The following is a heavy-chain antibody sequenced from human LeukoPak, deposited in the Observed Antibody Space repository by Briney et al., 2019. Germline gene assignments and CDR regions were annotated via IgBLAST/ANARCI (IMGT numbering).Heavy chain of an antibody. CDR1: GFTFSSYA. J-gene: IGHJ6*02. Sequence: PGRSLRLSCAASGFTFSSYAMHWVRQAPGKGLEWVAVISYDGSNKYYADSVKGRFTISRDNSKNTLYLQMNSLRAEDTAVYYCARAQSYYYGMDVWGQGTTVTVSS. V-gene: IGHV3-30-3*01. CDR3: ARAQSYYYGMDV. CDR2: ISYDGSNK.